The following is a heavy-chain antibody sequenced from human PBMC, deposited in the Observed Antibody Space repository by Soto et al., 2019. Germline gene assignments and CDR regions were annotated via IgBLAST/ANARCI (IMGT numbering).Heavy chain of an antibody. CDR2: FDPEDGET. V-gene: IGHV1-24*01. D-gene: IGHD1-26*01. Sequence: ASVKGSCKVSGYTLTELSMHWVRQAPGKGLEWMGGFDPEDGETIYAQKFQGRVTMTEDTSTDTAYMELSSLRSEDTAVYYCATGNGVGIVGEFDYWGQGTLVTVSS. J-gene: IGHJ4*02. CDR3: ATGNGVGIVGEFDY. CDR1: GYTLTELS.